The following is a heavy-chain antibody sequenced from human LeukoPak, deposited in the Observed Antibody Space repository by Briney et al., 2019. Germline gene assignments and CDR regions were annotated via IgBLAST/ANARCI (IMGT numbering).Heavy chain of an antibody. D-gene: IGHD6-13*01. J-gene: IGHJ4*02. V-gene: IGHV1-18*01. CDR3: ARDHSSSCQLLDY. CDR2: ISAYNGDT. CDR1: GYTFTNYG. Sequence: ASVKVSCKASGYTFTNYGINWVRQAPGQGLEWMGWISAYNGDTNYAQKFQGRITMTTDTSTNTANLEVRSLRSDDTAVYYCARDHSSSCQLLDYWGQGTLVTISS.